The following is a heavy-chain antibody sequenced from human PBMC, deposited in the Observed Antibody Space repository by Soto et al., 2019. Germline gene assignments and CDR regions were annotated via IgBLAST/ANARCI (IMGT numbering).Heavy chain of an antibody. J-gene: IGHJ3*02. D-gene: IGHD2-2*01. CDR3: ARGRSIVVVPAAIPDAFDI. Sequence: GGSLRLSCASSGFTFSSYGMHLVRQAPGKGLEWVAVIWYDGSNKYYADSVKGRFTISRDNSKNTLYLQMNSLRAEDTAVYYCARGRSIVVVPAAIPDAFDIWGQGTMVTVSS. V-gene: IGHV3-33*01. CDR1: GFTFSSYG. CDR2: IWYDGSNK.